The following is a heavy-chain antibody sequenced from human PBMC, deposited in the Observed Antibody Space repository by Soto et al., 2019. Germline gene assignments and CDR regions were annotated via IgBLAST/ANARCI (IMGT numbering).Heavy chain of an antibody. D-gene: IGHD6-19*01. CDR1: GFTFSNAW. V-gene: IGHV3-15*01. CDR2: IKSKTDGGTT. CDR3: TTGPSSGWYGGYYYGMDV. Sequence: GGSLRLSCAASGFTFSNAWMSWVRQAPGKGLEWVGRIKSKTDGGTTDYAAPVKGRFTISRDDSKNTLYLQMNSLKTEDTAVYYCTTGPSSGWYGGYYYGMDVWGQGTTVTVSS. J-gene: IGHJ6*02.